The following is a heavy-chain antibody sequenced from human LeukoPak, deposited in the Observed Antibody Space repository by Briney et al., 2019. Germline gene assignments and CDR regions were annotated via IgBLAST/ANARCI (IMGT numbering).Heavy chain of an antibody. V-gene: IGHV3-30*01. CDR1: GFTFSNYA. CDR2: ISYDGSNK. Sequence: GGSLRLSCAASGFTFSNYAMHWVRQAPGKGLEWVAVISYDGSNKYCADSVKGRFTISRDNSKNTLYLQMNSLRAEDTAVYYCAGGGVMPDYWGQGTLVTVSS. CDR3: AGGGVMPDY. D-gene: IGHD3-16*01. J-gene: IGHJ4*02.